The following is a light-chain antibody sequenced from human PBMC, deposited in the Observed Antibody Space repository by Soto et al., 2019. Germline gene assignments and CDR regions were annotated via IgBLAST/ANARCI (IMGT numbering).Light chain of an antibody. J-gene: IGKJ1*01. V-gene: IGKV1-39*01. Sequence: DIQMTQSPSSLSASVGDRVTITCRASQSISSYLNWYQQKPRKAPKLLIYAASSLQSGVPSRFSGSGSGTDFTHTISSLQPEDFATYYCQQSYSTPQTFGQGTKVDIK. CDR1: QSISSY. CDR2: AAS. CDR3: QQSYSTPQT.